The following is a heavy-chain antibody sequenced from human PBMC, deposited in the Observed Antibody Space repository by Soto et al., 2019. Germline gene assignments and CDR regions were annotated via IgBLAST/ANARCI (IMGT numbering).Heavy chain of an antibody. J-gene: IGHJ5*02. CDR1: GGSISSGDYY. Sequence: SETLSLTCTVSGGSISSGDYYWSWIRQPPGKGLEWIGYIYYSGSTYYNPSLKSRVTISVDTSKNQFSLKLSSVTAADTAVYYCARDGRLDSSGGNWFDPWGQGTLVTVSS. CDR3: ARDGRLDSSGGNWFDP. D-gene: IGHD3-22*01. V-gene: IGHV4-30-4*01. CDR2: IYYSGST.